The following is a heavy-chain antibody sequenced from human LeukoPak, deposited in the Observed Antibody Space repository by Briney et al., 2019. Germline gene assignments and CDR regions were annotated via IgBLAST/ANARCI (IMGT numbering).Heavy chain of an antibody. D-gene: IGHD6-19*01. Sequence: PSETLSLTCTVSGGSISSYYWSWIRQPPGKGLEWIGYIYYSGSTNYNPSLKSRVTISVDTSKNQFSLKLSSVTAAGTAVYYCAREGSSGWYRDAFDIWGQGTMVTVSS. CDR3: AREGSSGWYRDAFDI. V-gene: IGHV4-59*01. J-gene: IGHJ3*02. CDR2: IYYSGST. CDR1: GGSISSYY.